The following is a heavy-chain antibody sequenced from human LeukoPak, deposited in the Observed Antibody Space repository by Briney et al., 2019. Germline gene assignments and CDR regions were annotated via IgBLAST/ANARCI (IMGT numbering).Heavy chain of an antibody. J-gene: IGHJ4*02. Sequence: ASVKVSCKTSGYTFTDYYIHWGRQAPGQGLEWMGWINSNSGVTSYAQKFQGRVTLTRDTPTRTAYMELNRLTSDDTAVYYCARTSIADRRADFEYWGQGTVVTVSS. V-gene: IGHV1-2*02. D-gene: IGHD6-6*01. CDR1: GYTFTDYY. CDR3: ARTSIADRRADFEY. CDR2: INSNSGVT.